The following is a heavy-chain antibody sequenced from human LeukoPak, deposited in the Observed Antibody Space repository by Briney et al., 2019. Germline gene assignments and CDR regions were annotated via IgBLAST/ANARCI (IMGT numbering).Heavy chain of an antibody. J-gene: IGHJ6*02. CDR3: ARGIVATIRHYDYGMDV. V-gene: IGHV1-2*02. Sequence: GASVPVSCKASGYTFTGYYIHWVRQAPGQGLEWMGLINPSSGGTNYAQKFQGRVTMTRDTSISTAYMELSRLRSDNTAVYYCARGIVATIRHYDYGMDVWGQGTTVTVSS. CDR1: GYTFTGYY. D-gene: IGHD5-12*01. CDR2: INPSSGGT.